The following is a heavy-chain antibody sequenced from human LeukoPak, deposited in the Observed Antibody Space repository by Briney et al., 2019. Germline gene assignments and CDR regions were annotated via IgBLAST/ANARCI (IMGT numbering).Heavy chain of an antibody. CDR3: ARGITYYYGSGSPNWFDP. V-gene: IGHV4-34*01. CDR1: GGSFSGYY. Sequence: SEILSLTCAVYGGSFSGYYWSWIRQPPGKGLEWIGEINHSGSTNYNPSLKSRVTISVDTSKNQFSLKLSSVTAADTAVYYCARGITYYYGSGSPNWFDPWGQGTLVTVSS. D-gene: IGHD3-10*01. CDR2: INHSGST. J-gene: IGHJ5*02.